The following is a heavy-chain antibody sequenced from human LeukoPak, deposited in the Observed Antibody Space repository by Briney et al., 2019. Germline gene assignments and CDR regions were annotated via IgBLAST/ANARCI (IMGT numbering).Heavy chain of an antibody. Sequence: SETLSLTCTVSGGSISSYYWSWIRQPPGKGLEWIGYIYYSGSTNYNPSLKSRVTISVDTSKNQFSLKLSSVTAADTAVYYCARGVAIVYYYDSSGYYLDYWGQGTLVTVSS. V-gene: IGHV4-59*01. J-gene: IGHJ4*02. D-gene: IGHD3-22*01. CDR3: ARGVAIVYYYDSSGYYLDY. CDR1: GGSISSYY. CDR2: IYYSGST.